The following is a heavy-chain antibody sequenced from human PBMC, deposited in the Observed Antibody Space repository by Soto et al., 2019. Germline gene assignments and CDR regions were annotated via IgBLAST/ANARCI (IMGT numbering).Heavy chain of an antibody. CDR2: LIPFLDIA. V-gene: IGHV1-69*04. J-gene: IGHJ3*02. D-gene: IGHD2-21*02. CDR1: GGTFNNYA. Sequence: QVHLVQSGAEVKKPGSSVKVSCTASGGTFNNYAITWVRQAPGQGLEWMGRLIPFLDIANYAQNFQGRVTITADTSTNTAYMELNSLRSEDTAVYYCARDLGPTVTASDDVFNIWGQGTMVTVSS. CDR3: ARDLGPTVTASDDVFNI.